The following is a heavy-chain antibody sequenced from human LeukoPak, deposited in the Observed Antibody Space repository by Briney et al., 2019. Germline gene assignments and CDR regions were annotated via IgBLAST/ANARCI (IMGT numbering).Heavy chain of an antibody. J-gene: IGHJ4*02. Sequence: PGGSLRLSCAASGFTFSSYSMNWVRQAPGKGLEWVSYISSSSSTIYYAGSVKGRFTISRDNAKSSLFLQMNSLRVEDTAVYYCARVLHKRNYDSSVYYGYWGQGTLVTVSS. CDR1: GFTFSSYS. V-gene: IGHV3-48*01. D-gene: IGHD3-22*01. CDR3: ARVLHKRNYDSSVYYGY. CDR2: ISSSSSTI.